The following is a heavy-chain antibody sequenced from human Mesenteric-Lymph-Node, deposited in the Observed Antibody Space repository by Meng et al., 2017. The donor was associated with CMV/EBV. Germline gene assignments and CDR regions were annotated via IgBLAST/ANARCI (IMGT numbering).Heavy chain of an antibody. D-gene: IGHD3-22*01. CDR1: GGSVSSDSHY. CDR3: ARGYDRSGYTFDY. J-gene: IGHJ4*02. Sequence: SETLSLTCTVSGGSVSSDSHYCSWIRQPPGKGLEWIGYIYHSGYTTYNPSLTSRVTISVDKSKNQYSLNLSSVTAADTAVYYCARGYDRSGYTFDYWGQGTLVTVSS. V-gene: IGHV4-61*01. CDR2: IYHSGYT.